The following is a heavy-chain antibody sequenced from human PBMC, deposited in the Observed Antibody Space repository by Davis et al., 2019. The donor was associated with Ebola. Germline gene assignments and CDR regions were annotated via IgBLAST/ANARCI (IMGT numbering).Heavy chain of an antibody. CDR3: ARDFWSGGSCYPAY. Sequence: SETLSLTCTVSGGSISSHYWSWIWQHPGKGLEWIGEINHSGSTNYNPSLKSRVTISVDTSKNQFSLKLSSVTAADTAVYYCARDFWSGGSCYPAYWGPRTLVTVSS. CDR1: GGSISSHY. CDR2: INHSGST. D-gene: IGHD2-15*01. J-gene: IGHJ4*02. V-gene: IGHV4-59*11.